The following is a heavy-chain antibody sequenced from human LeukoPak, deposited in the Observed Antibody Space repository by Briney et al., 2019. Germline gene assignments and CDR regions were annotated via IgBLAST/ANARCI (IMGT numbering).Heavy chain of an antibody. CDR2: IYHSGST. V-gene: IGHV4-38-2*02. Sequence: SETLSLTCTVSGGSISSYYWGWIRQPPGKGLEWIGSIYHSGSTYYNPSLKSRVTISVDASKNQFSLKLSSVTAADTAVYYCARKGITISLRTNWFDPWGQGTLVTVSS. CDR1: GGSISSYY. CDR3: ARKGITISLRTNWFDP. D-gene: IGHD3-9*01. J-gene: IGHJ5*02.